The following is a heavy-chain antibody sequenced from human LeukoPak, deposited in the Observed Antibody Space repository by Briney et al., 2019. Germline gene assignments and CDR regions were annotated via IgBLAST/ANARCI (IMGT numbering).Heavy chain of an antibody. CDR2: INYSGST. CDR3: AKHIGSSGYYGGVLDY. Sequence: PSETLSLTCTVSGGSISSSYWSWIRQPPGKGLEWIGFINYSGSTNYNPSLKSRVTISVDTSKNQFSLKLSSVIAADTAVYYCAKHIGSSGYYGGVLDYWAQGPLVTASS. CDR1: GGSISSSY. J-gene: IGHJ4*02. D-gene: IGHD3-22*01. V-gene: IGHV4-59*08.